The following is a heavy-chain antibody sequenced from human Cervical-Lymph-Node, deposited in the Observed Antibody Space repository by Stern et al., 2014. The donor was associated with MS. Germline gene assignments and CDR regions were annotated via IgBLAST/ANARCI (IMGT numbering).Heavy chain of an antibody. CDR1: GDSFASYH. Sequence: QLVQSGAEVKKPGASVKVSCKASGDSFASYHIHWLRQAPGQGPAWMGIVNPTDGRTTYAQTLQGRVTMTRDTSTRTVYMELSSLRPEDTAMYFCATPLPYATWGQGTRVTVSS. CDR2: VNPTDGRT. D-gene: IGHD4-17*01. CDR3: ATPLPYAT. V-gene: IGHV1-46*03. J-gene: IGHJ5*02.